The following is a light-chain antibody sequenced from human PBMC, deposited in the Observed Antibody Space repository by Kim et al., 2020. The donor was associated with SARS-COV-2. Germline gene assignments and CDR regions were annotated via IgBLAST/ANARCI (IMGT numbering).Light chain of an antibody. J-gene: IGKJ1*01. CDR1: QSISSY. Sequence: DIQLTQSPSSLSASVGDRVPITCRASQSISSYLNWYQQKPGKAPKLLIYAASSLQSGVPSRFSGSGSGTDFTLTISSLQPEDFATYYCQQIYSTPQTFGRGTKVDIK. CDR2: AAS. V-gene: IGKV1-39*01. CDR3: QQIYSTPQT.